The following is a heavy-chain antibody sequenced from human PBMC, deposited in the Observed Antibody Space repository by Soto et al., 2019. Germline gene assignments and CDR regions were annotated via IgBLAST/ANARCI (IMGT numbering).Heavy chain of an antibody. V-gene: IGHV4-39*01. D-gene: IGHD3-10*01. CDR1: GGSISSSSYY. J-gene: IGHJ6*02. CDR2: IYYSGST. CDR3: ARHSVLGRGSGSGSHRYEWGYYYYGMDV. Sequence: SETLSLTCTVSGGSISSSSYYWGWIRQPPGKGLEWIGSIYYSGSTYYNPSLKSRVTISVDTSKNQFSLKLSSVTAADTAVYYCARHSVLGRGSGSGSHRYEWGYYYYGMDVWGQGTTVTVSS.